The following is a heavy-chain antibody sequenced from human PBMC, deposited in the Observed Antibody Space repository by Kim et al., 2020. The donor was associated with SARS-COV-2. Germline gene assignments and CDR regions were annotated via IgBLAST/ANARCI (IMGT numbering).Heavy chain of an antibody. Sequence: NNTTTLKCRVTITDDTDKNQFSLKLTSVTAADTAVYYCARTIVPLGYIDYWGQGTLVTVSS. V-gene: IGHV4-34*01. CDR3: ARTIVPLGYIDY. J-gene: IGHJ4*02. D-gene: IGHD2-8*01.